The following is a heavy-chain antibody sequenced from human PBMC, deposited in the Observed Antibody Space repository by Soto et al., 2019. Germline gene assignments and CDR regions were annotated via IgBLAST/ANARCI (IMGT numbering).Heavy chain of an antibody. D-gene: IGHD3-22*01. V-gene: IGHV4-61*07. CDR3: ARQNYYNTTGYYSAFDY. Sequence: RRIRQTQGKGLEWIGCISHSGNTNYNPSLKSRVTISVDTSKNHFSLKLSSVTAADTAMYCCARQNYYNTTGYYSAFDYWGQGALVTVSS. CDR2: ISHSGNT. J-gene: IGHJ4*02.